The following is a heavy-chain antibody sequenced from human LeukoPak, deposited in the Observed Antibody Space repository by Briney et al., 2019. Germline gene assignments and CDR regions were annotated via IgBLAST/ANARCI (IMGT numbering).Heavy chain of an antibody. CDR1: GFSFSRYW. V-gene: IGHV3-74*01. D-gene: IGHD1-1*01. J-gene: IGHJ4*02. CDR3: ARYQDGMGTTMDL. CDR2: INSDGSST. Sequence: PGGSLRLSCAASGFSFSRYWMYWVRQAPGEGLMWVSRINSDGSSTWYADSVTGRFTISRDNARNTLSLQMSSLGVEDTALYYCARYQDGMGTTMDLWGQGTQVIVCS.